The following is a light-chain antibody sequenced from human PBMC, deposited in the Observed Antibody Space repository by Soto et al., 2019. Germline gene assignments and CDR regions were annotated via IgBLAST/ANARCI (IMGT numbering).Light chain of an antibody. CDR2: GDT. Sequence: QSVLTQPPSVSGAPGQRVTISCTGSSSNIGAGYDVQWYQQLPGTAPKLLIYGDTNRPSGVPDRFSGPNSGTSASLAITGLQAEDESDYYCQSYDSSLGGPVFGGGTKLTVL. CDR1: SSNIGAGYD. CDR3: QSYDSSLGGPV. V-gene: IGLV1-40*01. J-gene: IGLJ3*02.